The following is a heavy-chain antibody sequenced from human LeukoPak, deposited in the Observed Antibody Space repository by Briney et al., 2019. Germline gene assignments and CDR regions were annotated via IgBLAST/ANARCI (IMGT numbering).Heavy chain of an antibody. V-gene: IGHV3-23*01. J-gene: IGHJ4*02. CDR2: ISGSGGST. CDR1: GFTFSSYA. D-gene: IGHD3-3*01. Sequence: GSLRLSCAASGFTFSSYAMSWVRQAPGKGLEWVSVISGSGGSTYYADSVKGRFIISRDNSKNTLYLQMNSLRAEDTALYYCAKEDSTIFGTIDYWGQGTLVTVSS. CDR3: AKEDSTIFGTIDY.